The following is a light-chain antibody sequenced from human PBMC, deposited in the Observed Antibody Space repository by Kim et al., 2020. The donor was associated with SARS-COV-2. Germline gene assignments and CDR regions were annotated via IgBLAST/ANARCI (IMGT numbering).Light chain of an antibody. CDR1: QSVTSSY. CDR3: QQYGTSPVT. Sequence: DIVLTQSPGTLSLSPGERATLSCRASQSVTSSYLAWYQQKRGQAPRLLIYSASNRAPGIPVRFGGSGSGTDFTLTISGLEPEDFAVYYCQQYGTSPVTFGQGTKVEIK. J-gene: IGKJ1*01. CDR2: SAS. V-gene: IGKV3-20*01.